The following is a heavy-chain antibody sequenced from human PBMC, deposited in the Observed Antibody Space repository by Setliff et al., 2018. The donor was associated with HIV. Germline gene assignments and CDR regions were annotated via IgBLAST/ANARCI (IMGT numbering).Heavy chain of an antibody. CDR3: ALTGHRLLRGYMDV. V-gene: IGHV4-34*01. Sequence: PSETLSLTCAVYGASLSGYYWSWIRQPPGKGLEWIGEINYSGTTNYNPSLKSRVTISVDTSKKHFSLNLKSVTAADTAVYYCALTGHRLLRGYMDVWGKGTTVTVSS. J-gene: IGHJ6*03. CDR2: INYSGTT. CDR1: GASLSGYY. D-gene: IGHD2-15*01.